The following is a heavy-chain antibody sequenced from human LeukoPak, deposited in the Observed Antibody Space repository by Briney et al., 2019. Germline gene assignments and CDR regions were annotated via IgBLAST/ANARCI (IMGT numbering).Heavy chain of an antibody. J-gene: IGHJ4*02. CDR1: GGSFSGYY. D-gene: IGHD3-10*01. V-gene: IGHV4-34*01. Sequence: PSETLSLTCAVYGGSFSGYYWSWIRQPPGKGLEWIGEINHGGSTNYNPSLKSRVTISVDTSKNQFSLKLSSVTAADTAVYYCARGYGDYGSGSYYTGGDYWGQGTLVTVSS. CDR2: INHGGST. CDR3: ARGYGDYGSGSYYTGGDY.